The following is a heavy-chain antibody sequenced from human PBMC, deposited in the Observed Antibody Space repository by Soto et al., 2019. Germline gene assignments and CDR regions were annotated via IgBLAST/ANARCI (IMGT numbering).Heavy chain of an antibody. CDR1: GFTFSSYW. V-gene: IGHV3-74*01. Sequence: EVQLVESGGALVQPGGSLRLSCAASGFTFSSYWMHWVRQAPGKGLVWVSRINSDGSSTSYADSVKGRFTISRDNAKNTLYLQMNSLRAEETAVYYCARTSLVVAAATREDYWGQGTLVTVPS. J-gene: IGHJ4*02. D-gene: IGHD2-15*01. CDR2: INSDGSST. CDR3: ARTSLVVAAATREDY.